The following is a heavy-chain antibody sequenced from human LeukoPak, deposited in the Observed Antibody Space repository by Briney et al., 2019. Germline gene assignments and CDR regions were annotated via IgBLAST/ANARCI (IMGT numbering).Heavy chain of an antibody. V-gene: IGHV5-51*01. D-gene: IGHD4-17*01. J-gene: IGHJ5*02. Sequence: GESLKISCEGIGYRFNTKWIAWVRQTPGKGLEWMAVIYCGDSDTRYNPSFRGQVSVSVDKSISTAYLQWDGLQASDTGIYYCANSNGATLRVGQLDPWGQGTLVTVSS. CDR3: ANSNGATLRVGQLDP. CDR1: GYRFNTKW. CDR2: IYCGDSDT.